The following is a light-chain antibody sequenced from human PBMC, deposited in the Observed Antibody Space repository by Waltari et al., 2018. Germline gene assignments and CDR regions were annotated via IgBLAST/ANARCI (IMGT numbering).Light chain of an antibody. CDR2: DTS. Sequence: VLTQSPGTLSLSPGERATLSCRASQSVGKYLAWYQQKPGQEPRLLIYDTSTRATGSPDRFSGSWSGTDFSLTISRLEPEDFAVYYCQKYVSLPATFGQGTKVQAK. CDR1: QSVGKY. V-gene: IGKV3-20*01. J-gene: IGKJ1*01. CDR3: QKYVSLPAT.